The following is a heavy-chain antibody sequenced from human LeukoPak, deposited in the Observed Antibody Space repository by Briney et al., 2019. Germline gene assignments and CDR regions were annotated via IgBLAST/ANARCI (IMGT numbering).Heavy chain of an antibody. Sequence: PGGSLRLSCAASGFTFSSYGMHWVRQAPGKGLEWVAFIRYDGSNKYYADSVKGRFTISRDNSKNTLYLQMNSLRPEDTAVYYCAKTGPDKLLYLLVDNWGQGTLVTVSS. J-gene: IGHJ4*02. D-gene: IGHD2-2*02. CDR2: IRYDGSNK. CDR1: GFTFSSYG. V-gene: IGHV3-30*02. CDR3: AKTGPDKLLYLLVDN.